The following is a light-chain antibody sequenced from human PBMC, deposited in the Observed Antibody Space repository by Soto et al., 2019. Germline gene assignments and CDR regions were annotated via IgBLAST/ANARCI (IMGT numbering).Light chain of an antibody. CDR1: QSVSSY. Sequence: EIVLTQSPATLSLSPGERATLSCRASQSVSSYLAWYQQKPGQAPRLLIYDASTRATGIPARFSGSGSGTDFTLTISSREPEDFAFYYCQQRSNWPPITFGGGTKVEIK. CDR3: QQRSNWPPIT. CDR2: DAS. V-gene: IGKV3-11*01. J-gene: IGKJ4*01.